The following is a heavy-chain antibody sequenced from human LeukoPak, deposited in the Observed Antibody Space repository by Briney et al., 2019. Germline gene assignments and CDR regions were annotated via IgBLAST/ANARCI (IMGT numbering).Heavy chain of an antibody. V-gene: IGHV4-30-4*08. CDR1: GGSISSGDYY. J-gene: IGHJ4*02. CDR2: IYYSGST. Sequence: SETLSLTCTVSGGSISSGDYYWSWIRQPPGKGLEWIGYIYYSGSTYYNPSLKSRVTISVDTFKNQFSLKLSSVTAADTAVYYCARGEVGASEFDYWGQGTLVTVSS. D-gene: IGHD1-26*01. CDR3: ARGEVGASEFDY.